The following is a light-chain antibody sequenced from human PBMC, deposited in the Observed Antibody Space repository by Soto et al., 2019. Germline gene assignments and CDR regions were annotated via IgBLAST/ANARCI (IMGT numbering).Light chain of an antibody. CDR1: QSVLYSSNNKNY. CDR2: WAS. CDR3: QQYYSTLMYT. Sequence: DIVMTQSPDSLAVSLGERATINCKSSQSVLYSSNNKNYLAWYQQKPGQRPKLLIYWASTRESGVPDRFSGSGSGTDFTLTIVSLQAEDVAVYYCQQYYSTLMYTFGHGTKLEIK. J-gene: IGKJ2*01. V-gene: IGKV4-1*01.